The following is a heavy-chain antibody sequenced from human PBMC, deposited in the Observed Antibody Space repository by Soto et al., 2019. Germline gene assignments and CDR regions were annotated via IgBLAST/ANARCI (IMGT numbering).Heavy chain of an antibody. Sequence: SETLSLPGILGRGTITNYYRSWIRHAPGKGPDWLGYIFDGGSANYNPSLKSRVSFSLDKSQNELSLKLTSVTGADTAIYYCVSVEGPATVTGDYYYYAADAWGQGTAVTFSS. CDR2: IFDGGSA. CDR3: VSVEGPATVTGDYYYYAADA. V-gene: IGHV4-59*12. J-gene: IGHJ6*01. CDR1: RGTITNYY. D-gene: IGHD4-17*01.